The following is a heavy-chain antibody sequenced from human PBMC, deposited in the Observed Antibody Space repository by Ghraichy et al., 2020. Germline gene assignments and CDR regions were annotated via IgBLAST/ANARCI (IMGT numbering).Heavy chain of an antibody. CDR1: GFTFSSYW. D-gene: IGHD2-8*01. CDR2: IKQDGSEK. V-gene: IGHV3-7*03. CDR3: ASSHGPIYFDY. J-gene: IGHJ4*02. Sequence: GGSLRLSCAASGFTFSSYWMSWVRQAPGKGLEWVANIKQDGSEKYYVDSVKGRFTISRDNAKNSLYLQMNSLRAEDTAVYYCASSHGPIYFDYWGQGTLVTVSS.